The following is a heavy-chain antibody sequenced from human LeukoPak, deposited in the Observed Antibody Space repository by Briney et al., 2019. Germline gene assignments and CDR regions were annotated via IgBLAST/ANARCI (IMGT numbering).Heavy chain of an antibody. CDR1: GDTFNIHY. J-gene: IGHJ4*02. D-gene: IGHD4-17*01. V-gene: IGHV1-46*02. CDR2: INRVDGIR. CDR3: ASEKNYGDKYFDS. Sequence: ASVKVSCKASGDTFNIHYFHWIRPAPGQGLECMGIINRVDGIRGNAQTFQGRLMLTKDTSTSTAYMELSSLRSEDTAIYYCASEKNYGDKYFDSWGQGTVVTVSS.